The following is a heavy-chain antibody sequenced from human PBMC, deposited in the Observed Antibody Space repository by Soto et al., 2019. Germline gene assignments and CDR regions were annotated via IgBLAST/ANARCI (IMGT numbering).Heavy chain of an antibody. CDR1: GYTFTSYY. Sequence: VASVKVSCKTSGYTFTSYYIHWVRQAPGQGLEWMGMINPTGGSTRYAQKFQGRVTMTRDTPTSTVYMELSTLTFEDTAVYYCARMTIFGVATNGMDVWGQGTTVTVSS. CDR3: ARMTIFGVATNGMDV. J-gene: IGHJ6*02. CDR2: INPTGGST. V-gene: IGHV1-46*01. D-gene: IGHD3-3*01.